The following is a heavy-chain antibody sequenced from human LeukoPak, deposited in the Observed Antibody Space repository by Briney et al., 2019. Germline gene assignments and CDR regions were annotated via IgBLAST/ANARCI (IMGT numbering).Heavy chain of an antibody. CDR2: ISYDGSNK. CDR1: GFTLSTYS. D-gene: IGHD1-14*01. CDR3: AREPDRGDFDY. J-gene: IGHJ4*02. V-gene: IGHV3-30*03. Sequence: PGGSLRLSCAASGFTLSTYSMIWVRQAPGKGLEWVAVISYDGSNKYYADSVKGRFTISRDNSKNTLYLQMNSLRAEDTAVYYCAREPDRGDFDYWGQGTLVTVSS.